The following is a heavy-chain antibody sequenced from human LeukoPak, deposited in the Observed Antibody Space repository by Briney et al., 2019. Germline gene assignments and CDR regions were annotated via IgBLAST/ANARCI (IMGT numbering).Heavy chain of an antibody. CDR1: GYTFTSYG. J-gene: IGHJ2*01. V-gene: IGHV1-18*01. D-gene: IGHD3-22*01. CDR3: ARDSSVVLITRFDL. Sequence: ASVKVSCKASGYTFTSYGISWVRQAPGQGLEWMGWISAYNGNTNYAQKLQGRVIMTTDTSTSTAYMELRSLRSHDTAVYYCARDSSVVLITRFDLWGRGTLVTVSS. CDR2: ISAYNGNT.